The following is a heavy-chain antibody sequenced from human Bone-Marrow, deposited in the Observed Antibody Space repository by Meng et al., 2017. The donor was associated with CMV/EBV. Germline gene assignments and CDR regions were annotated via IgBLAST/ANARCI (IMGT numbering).Heavy chain of an antibody. J-gene: IGHJ6*02. CDR2: INHSGST. D-gene: IGHD3-22*01. CDR3: ARGGGYYNYYYYGKDV. Sequence: SETLSLTCAVYGGSFSGYYWSWIRQPPGKGLEWIGEINHSGSTNYNPSLKSRVTISVDTSKNQFSLKLSSVTAADTAVYYCARGGGYYNYYYYGKDVWGQGTTVTVSS. CDR1: GGSFSGYY. V-gene: IGHV4-34*01.